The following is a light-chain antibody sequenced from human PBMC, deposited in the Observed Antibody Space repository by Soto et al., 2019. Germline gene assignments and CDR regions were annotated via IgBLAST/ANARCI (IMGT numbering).Light chain of an antibody. CDR2: GAS. CDR1: ENVYNNS. Sequence: EIVLTQSPGTLSLSPGDGATLSCMSSENVYNNSLAWYHQIPGKPPRLLIYGASTRSSAVPDRLSSSVSGADFTSTNTGLEPNSFAVYYCQQYGTSTLIFSHGTSVD. J-gene: IGKJ3*01. CDR3: QQYGTSTLI. V-gene: IGKV3-20*01.